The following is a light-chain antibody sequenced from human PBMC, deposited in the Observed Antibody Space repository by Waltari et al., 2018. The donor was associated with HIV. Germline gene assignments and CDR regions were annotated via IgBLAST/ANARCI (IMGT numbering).Light chain of an antibody. CDR2: DVS. CDR3: TSYTSLTTVV. CDR1: NDDIGSYIY. V-gene: IGLV2-14*03. Sequence: QSVQTQPASVSGSPGQSITISCTGTNDDIGSYIYVSWYQQHPGKAPKLLMDDVSSRPSGVSDRFSGSKSGHTASLTISGIQTEDEAHYYCTSYTSLTTVVFGGGTKLTVL. J-gene: IGLJ2*01.